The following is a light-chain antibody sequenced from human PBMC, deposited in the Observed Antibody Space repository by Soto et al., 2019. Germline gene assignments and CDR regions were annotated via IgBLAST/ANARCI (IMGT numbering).Light chain of an antibody. J-gene: IGKJ4*01. CDR3: QQRSNWPPG. V-gene: IGKV3-15*01. CDR2: GAS. Sequence: EIVMTQSPATLSVSPGERATLSCRASQSVSSDLAWYQQKPGQAPRLLIYGASTRATGIPARFSGSGSGTEFTLTISSLQSEDFAVYYCQQRSNWPPGFGGGTKVDI. CDR1: QSVSSD.